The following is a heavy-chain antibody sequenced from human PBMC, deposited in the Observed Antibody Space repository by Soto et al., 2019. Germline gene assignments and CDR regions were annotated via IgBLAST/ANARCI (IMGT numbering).Heavy chain of an antibody. J-gene: IGHJ6*02. CDR1: GYTFTSYY. D-gene: IGHD3-9*01. CDR3: ARDSDVLRYFDWPHYGMDV. Sequence: ASVKVSCKASGYTFTSYYMHWVRQAPGQGLEWMGIINPNGGSTSYAQKFQGRVTMTRDTSTSTVYMELSSLRSEDTAVYYCARDSDVLRYFDWPHYGMDVWGQGTTVTVSS. V-gene: IGHV1-46*01. CDR2: INPNGGST.